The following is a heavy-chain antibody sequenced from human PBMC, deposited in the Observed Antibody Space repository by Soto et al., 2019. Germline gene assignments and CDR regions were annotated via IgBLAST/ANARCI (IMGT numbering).Heavy chain of an antibody. Sequence: QVQVQLWGAGLLKPSETLSLTCGVFGDSFGGHYWSWIRQPPGKGLEWIGEITHGGSANYRPSLKSRVTISVDTARKQFSLKMNSVTAADTAVYYCARAHRFCSGGSCYFDYWGQGMLVTVSS. V-gene: IGHV4-34*02. CDR2: ITHGGSA. D-gene: IGHD2-15*01. CDR1: GDSFGGHY. J-gene: IGHJ4*02. CDR3: ARAHRFCSGGSCYFDY.